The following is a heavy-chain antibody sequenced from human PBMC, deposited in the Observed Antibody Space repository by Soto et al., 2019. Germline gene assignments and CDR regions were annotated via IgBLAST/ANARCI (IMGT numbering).Heavy chain of an antibody. Sequence: GGSLRLSCAASGFTFGTTDMSWVRPAPGEGLEWVSTIDGRGGITYYADTVKGRFTISRDNSRNTVYLQMNSLRGDDTALYYCVKNSGCFNTWGQGALVTVSS. V-gene: IGHV3-23*01. J-gene: IGHJ1*01. CDR2: IDGRGGIT. CDR1: GFTFGTTD. D-gene: IGHD3-10*01. CDR3: VKNSGCFNT.